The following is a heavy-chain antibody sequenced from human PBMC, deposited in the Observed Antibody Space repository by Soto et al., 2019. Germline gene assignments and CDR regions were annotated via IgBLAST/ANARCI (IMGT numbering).Heavy chain of an antibody. CDR1: GGSISSGGYY. CDR3: ARGDNWFDP. V-gene: IGHV4-31*03. CDR2: IYYSGST. Sequence: PSETLSLTCPFSGGSISSGGYYWSWIRQHPGKGLEWIGYIYYSGSTYYNPSLKSRVTISVNTSKKQFSLKLSSVTAADTAVYYCARGDNWFDPWGQGTXVTVSS. J-gene: IGHJ5*02.